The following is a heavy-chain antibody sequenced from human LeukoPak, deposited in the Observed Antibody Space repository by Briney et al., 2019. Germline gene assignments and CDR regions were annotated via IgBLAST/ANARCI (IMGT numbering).Heavy chain of an antibody. D-gene: IGHD3-22*01. CDR2: ISSSSSYI. Sequence: GGSLRLSCAASGFTFSSYSMNWVRQAPGKGLEWVLSISSSSSYIYYADSVKGRFTISRDNAKNSLYLQMNSLRAEDTAVYYCARDSSGYLNDLDYWGQGTLVTVSS. CDR1: GFTFSSYS. CDR3: ARDSSGYLNDLDY. V-gene: IGHV3-21*01. J-gene: IGHJ4*02.